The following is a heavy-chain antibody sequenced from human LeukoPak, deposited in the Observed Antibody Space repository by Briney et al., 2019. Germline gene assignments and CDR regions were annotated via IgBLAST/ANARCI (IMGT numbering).Heavy chain of an antibody. V-gene: IGHV3-33*08. CDR1: GFTFSSYA. CDR3: ARDRFYPYYGMDV. CDR2: IWYDGSNK. J-gene: IGHJ6*02. Sequence: PGGSLRLSCAASGFTFSSYAMHWVRQAPGKGLEWVAVIWYDGSNKYYADSVKGRFTISRDNSKNTLYLQMNSLRAEDTAVYYCARDRFYPYYGMDVWGQGTTVTVSS. D-gene: IGHD2/OR15-2a*01.